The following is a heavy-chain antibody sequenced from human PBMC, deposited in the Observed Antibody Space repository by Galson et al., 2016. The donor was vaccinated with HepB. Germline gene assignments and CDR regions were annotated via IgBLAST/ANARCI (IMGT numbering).Heavy chain of an antibody. CDR2: ISYDGSYE. Sequence: SLRLSCAAPGFTFSSYAMHWVRQAPGTGLEWVAVISYDGSYESYAGAVKGRFTISRGNFKNTLYLHLNSLRAEETAVYYCARAVHGSGSYWDKWGQGTLVAVSS. CDR1: GFTFSSYA. J-gene: IGHJ4*02. CDR3: ARAVHGSGSYWDK. D-gene: IGHD3-10*01. V-gene: IGHV3-30*04.